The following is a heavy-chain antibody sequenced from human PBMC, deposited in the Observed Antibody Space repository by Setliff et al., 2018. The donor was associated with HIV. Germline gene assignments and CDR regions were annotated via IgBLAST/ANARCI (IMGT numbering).Heavy chain of an antibody. CDR1: GFTFTNAW. CDR3: TSTMVYAIATVTTLKYYYYMDV. D-gene: IGHD2-8*01. V-gene: IGHV3-72*01. J-gene: IGHJ6*03. Sequence: HPGGSLRLSCVGSGFTFTNAWMSWVRQAPGKGLEWVGRTRNKVNSYTTEYAASVKGRVTISRDDSKSIAYLQMNSLKTEDTAVYYCTSTMVYAIATVTTLKYYYYMDVWGKGTTVTVSS. CDR2: TRNKVNSYTT.